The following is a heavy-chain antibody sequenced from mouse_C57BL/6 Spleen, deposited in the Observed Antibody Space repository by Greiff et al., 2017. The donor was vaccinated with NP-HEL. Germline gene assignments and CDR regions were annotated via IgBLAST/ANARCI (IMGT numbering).Heavy chain of an antibody. CDR2: IHPNSGST. J-gene: IGHJ1*03. Sequence: QVQLQQSGAELVKPGASVKLSCKASGYTFTSYWMHWVKQRPGQGLEWIGMIHPNSGSTNYNEKFKSKATLTVDKSSSTAYMQLSSLTSEDSAVYYCAREDYYGSSRYFDVWGTGTTVTVSS. CDR3: AREDYYGSSRYFDV. V-gene: IGHV1-64*01. D-gene: IGHD1-1*01. CDR1: GYTFTSYW.